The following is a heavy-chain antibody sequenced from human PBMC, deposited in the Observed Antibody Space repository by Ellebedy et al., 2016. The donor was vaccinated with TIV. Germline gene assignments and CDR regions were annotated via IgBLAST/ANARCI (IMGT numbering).Heavy chain of an antibody. CDR2: ISSSSSYI. J-gene: IGHJ5*02. Sequence: PGGSLRFSCSASGFTFSSFNMNWVRQAPGKGLEWVSSISSSSSYIYYADSVKGRFTISRDNAKNSLYLQMNSLRAEDTAVYYCARDLERYGGNYWFDPWGQGTLVTVSS. CDR1: GFTFSSFN. CDR3: ARDLERYGGNYWFDP. D-gene: IGHD4-23*01. V-gene: IGHV3-21*01.